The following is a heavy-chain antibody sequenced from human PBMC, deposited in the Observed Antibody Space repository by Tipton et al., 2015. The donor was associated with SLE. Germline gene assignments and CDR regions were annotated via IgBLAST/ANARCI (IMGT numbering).Heavy chain of an antibody. D-gene: IGHD2-21*02. V-gene: IGHV4-59*08. Sequence: TLSLTCTVSGVSIGSYQWTWIRQSPGKGLEWVGHIHYTGTTTYNPSLKSRVTISLDTSKNQFSLKLSSVTAADTAVYFCARLGRYFYSHWYFDLWGRGTTVTVSS. J-gene: IGHJ2*01. CDR3: ARLGRYFYSHWYFDL. CDR2: IHYTGTT. CDR1: GVSIGSYQ.